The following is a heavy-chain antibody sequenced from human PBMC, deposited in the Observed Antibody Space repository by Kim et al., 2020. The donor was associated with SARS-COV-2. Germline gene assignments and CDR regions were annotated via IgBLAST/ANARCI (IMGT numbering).Heavy chain of an antibody. Sequence: GGSLRLSCAASGFTFSSYAMSWVRQAPGKGLEWVSAISGSGGSTYYADSVKGRFTISRDNSKNTLNLQMNSLRAEDTAVYYCAKSLTDSSGYYFGLAYWGQRALVTVSS. CDR2: ISGSGGST. V-gene: IGHV3-23*01. J-gene: IGHJ4*02. D-gene: IGHD3-22*01. CDR3: AKSLTDSSGYYFGLAY. CDR1: GFTFSSYA.